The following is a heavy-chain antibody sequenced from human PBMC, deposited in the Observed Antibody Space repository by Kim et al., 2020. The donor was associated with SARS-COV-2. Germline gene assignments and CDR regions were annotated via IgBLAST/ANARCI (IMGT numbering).Heavy chain of an antibody. CDR3: AKEGTIFGVVPAPDFDY. V-gene: IGHV3-30*18. Sequence: GGSLRLSCAASGFTFSSYGMHWVRQAPGKGLEWVAVISYDGSNKYYADSVKGRFTISRDNSKNTLYLQMNSLRAEDTAVYYCAKEGTIFGVVPAPDFDYWGQGTLVTVSS. CDR1: GFTFSSYG. J-gene: IGHJ4*02. CDR2: ISYDGSNK. D-gene: IGHD3-3*01.